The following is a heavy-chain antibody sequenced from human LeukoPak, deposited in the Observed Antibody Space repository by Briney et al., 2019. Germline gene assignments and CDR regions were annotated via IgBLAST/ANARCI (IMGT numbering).Heavy chain of an antibody. V-gene: IGHV3-30*18. D-gene: IGHD6-13*01. CDR1: GFTFSSYG. CDR3: AKGGIAAAGTLGY. Sequence: GGSLRLSCAASGFTFSSYGMHWVRQAPGKGLEWVAVISYDGSNKYYADSVKGRFTISRDNSKNTLYLQMNSLRAEDTAVYYCAKGGIAAAGTLGYWGQGTLVTVSS. CDR2: ISYDGSNK. J-gene: IGHJ4*02.